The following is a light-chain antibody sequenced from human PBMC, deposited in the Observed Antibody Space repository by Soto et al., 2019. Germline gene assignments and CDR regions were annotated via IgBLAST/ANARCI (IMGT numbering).Light chain of an antibody. Sequence: QSVLTQPPSASGTPGQRVTISCSGSSSNIGSNYVYWYQQLPGTAPKLLIYRNNQRPSGVPDRFSGSKSGTSASLAISGLRSEYEADYYCAAWDDSLSGPDVFGTGTKVTVL. V-gene: IGLV1-47*01. CDR3: AAWDDSLSGPDV. CDR2: RNN. CDR1: SSNIGSNY. J-gene: IGLJ1*01.